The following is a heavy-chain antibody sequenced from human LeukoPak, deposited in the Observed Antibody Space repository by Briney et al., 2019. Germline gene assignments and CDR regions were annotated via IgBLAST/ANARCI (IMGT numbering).Heavy chain of an antibody. J-gene: IGHJ5*02. CDR3: ARDPAEWEVPIDT. V-gene: IGHV3-74*01. Sequence: GGSLRLSCAASGFTFSNFWMHWVRQAPGKGLVWFSRINNDGSTITYADSVKGRFTISRDNAKSTLYLQMNSLRGEASAVYYCARDPAEWEVPIDTWGQGTLVTVSS. CDR2: INNDGSTI. CDR1: GFTFSNFW. D-gene: IGHD1-26*01.